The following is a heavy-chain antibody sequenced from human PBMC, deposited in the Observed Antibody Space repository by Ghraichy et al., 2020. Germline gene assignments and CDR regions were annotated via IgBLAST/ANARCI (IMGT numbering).Heavy chain of an antibody. J-gene: IGHJ4*02. CDR1: GGSINNYY. D-gene: IGHD2-15*01. V-gene: IGHV4-59*01. CDR3: ARGTRSRGGCSGGSCYPDY. CDR2: IYYSGST. Sequence: SETLSLTCTVSGGSINNYYWNWIRQPPGKGLEWIGDIYYSGSTNYNPSLKCLVTISVDASKNQFSLKLSSVTAADTAVYYCARGTRSRGGCSGGSCYPDYWGQGTLVTVSS.